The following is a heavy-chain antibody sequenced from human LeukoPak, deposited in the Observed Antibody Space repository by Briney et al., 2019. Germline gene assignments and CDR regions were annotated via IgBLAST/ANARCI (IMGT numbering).Heavy chain of an antibody. CDR3: AEDQGCGSGPDY. J-gene: IGHJ4*02. D-gene: IGHD3-10*01. V-gene: IGHV3-23*01. Sequence: GGSLRLSCAASGFTFSSYAMSWVRQAPGKGLEWVSAISGSGGSTYYADSVKGRFTISRDNSKNTLYLQMNSLRAEDTAVYYCAEDQGCGSGPDYWGQGTLVTVSS. CDR1: GFTFSSYA. CDR2: ISGSGGST.